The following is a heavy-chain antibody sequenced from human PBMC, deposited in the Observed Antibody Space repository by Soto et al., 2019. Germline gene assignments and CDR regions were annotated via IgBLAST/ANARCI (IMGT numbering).Heavy chain of an antibody. V-gene: IGHV1-18*01. CDR2: ISPKSANT. Sequence: QIQLVQSGAELKRPGASVRVSCEASGYDFSKFDISWLRQAPGQGPEWMGRISPKSANTNYAQRFQVRVTMTADTSTGTAYMEVRRLRSDDTAVYYCATSYDSGFDPWGQGTLVTVSS. CDR1: GYDFSKFD. J-gene: IGHJ5*02. D-gene: IGHD3-3*01. CDR3: ATSYDSGFDP.